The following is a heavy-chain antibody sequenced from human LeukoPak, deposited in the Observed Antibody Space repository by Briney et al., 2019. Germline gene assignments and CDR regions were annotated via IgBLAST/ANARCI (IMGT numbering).Heavy chain of an antibody. Sequence: GESLRLSCAASGFTFSSYWMHWVRQAPGKGLVWVSRINTDGSSTSYADSVKGRFTISRDNAKNTLYLQMNSLRGEDTAVYYCARDRDSSGWSGGFDYWGQGTLVTVSS. CDR3: ARDRDSSGWSGGFDY. CDR1: GFTFSSYW. CDR2: INTDGSST. D-gene: IGHD6-19*01. J-gene: IGHJ4*02. V-gene: IGHV3-74*01.